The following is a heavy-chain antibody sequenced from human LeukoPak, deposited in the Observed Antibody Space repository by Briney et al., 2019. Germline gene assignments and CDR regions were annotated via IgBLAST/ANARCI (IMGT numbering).Heavy chain of an antibody. CDR3: ARDRGALYYYYYMDV. D-gene: IGHD3-10*01. J-gene: IGHJ6*03. Sequence: GASVKVSCKASGYTFTGYYMHWVRQAPGQGLEWMGWINPNSGGTNYAQKFQGRVTMTRDTSISTAYMELSRLRSDDTAVYYCARDRGALYYYYYMDVWGKGTTVTVSS. V-gene: IGHV1-2*02. CDR1: GYTFTGYY. CDR2: INPNSGGT.